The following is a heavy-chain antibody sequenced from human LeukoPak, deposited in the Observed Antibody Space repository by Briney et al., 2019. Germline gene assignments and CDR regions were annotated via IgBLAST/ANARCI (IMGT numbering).Heavy chain of an antibody. J-gene: IGHJ6*03. CDR3: ARVPPLLWFGELSYYYYYMDV. Sequence: GGSLRLSCAASGFTFSSYSMNWVRQAPGKGLEWVSSTSSSSSYIYYADSVKGRFTISRDNAKNSLYLQMNSLRAEDTAVYYCARVPPLLWFGELSYYYYYMDVWGKGTTVTVSS. D-gene: IGHD3-10*01. CDR1: GFTFSSYS. CDR2: TSSSSSYI. V-gene: IGHV3-21*01.